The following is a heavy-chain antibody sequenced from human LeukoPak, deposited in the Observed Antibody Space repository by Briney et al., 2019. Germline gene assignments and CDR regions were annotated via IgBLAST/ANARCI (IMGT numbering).Heavy chain of an antibody. D-gene: IGHD1-26*01. J-gene: IGHJ1*01. CDR3: AKDRMGGSYPAEYFQH. Sequence: PGRSLRLSCLASGFNFSSYGLHWVRQAPGKGLEWVAVIWHDGSNKYYTHSVKGRFTISRDSSKNTLYLQMNSLRAEDTAVYYCAKDRMGGSYPAEYFQHWGQGTLVTVSS. V-gene: IGHV3-33*06. CDR2: IWHDGSNK. CDR1: GFNFSSYG.